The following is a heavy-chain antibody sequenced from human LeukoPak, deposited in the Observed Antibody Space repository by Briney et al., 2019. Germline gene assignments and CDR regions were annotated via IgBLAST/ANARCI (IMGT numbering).Heavy chain of an antibody. CDR3: ARTILSAGLDAFDI. CDR2: ITSNGNNK. D-gene: IGHD5-24*01. CDR1: GFTFSNYA. V-gene: IGHV3-30-3*01. Sequence: GGSLRLSCAASGFTFSNYAMHWVRQAPGKGLEWVAVITSNGNNKYYADSVKGRFTISRDNSKSTLYLQMSSLRPEDAAVYYCARTILSAGLDAFDIWGQGTMVTVSS. J-gene: IGHJ3*02.